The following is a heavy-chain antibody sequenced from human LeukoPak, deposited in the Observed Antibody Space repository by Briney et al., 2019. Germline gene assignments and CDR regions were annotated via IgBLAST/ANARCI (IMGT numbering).Heavy chain of an antibody. Sequence: GASVKVSCKASGYTFTGYYMHWVRQAPGQGLEWMGWINPNSGGTNYAQKFQGRVTMTRDTSISTAYMELSRLRSDDTAVYYCARDRKGGYYGSGSVNWFDPRGQGTLVTVSS. CDR1: GYTFTGYY. D-gene: IGHD3-10*01. CDR3: ARDRKGGYYGSGSVNWFDP. V-gene: IGHV1-2*02. CDR2: INPNSGGT. J-gene: IGHJ5*02.